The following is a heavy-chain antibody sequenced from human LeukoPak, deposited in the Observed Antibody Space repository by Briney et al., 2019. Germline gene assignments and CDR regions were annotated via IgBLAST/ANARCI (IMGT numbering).Heavy chain of an antibody. D-gene: IGHD4-23*01. Sequence: GGSLRLSCAASEFTFSSYSMSWVRQAPGKGLEWVSYISSTASSIYYADSVKGRFTISRDNAKNSMYLQMNSLRDEDTAVYYCARDVTYHGGDWFDPWGQGTLVTVSS. CDR1: EFTFSSYS. V-gene: IGHV3-48*02. CDR2: ISSTASSI. CDR3: ARDVTYHGGDWFDP. J-gene: IGHJ5*02.